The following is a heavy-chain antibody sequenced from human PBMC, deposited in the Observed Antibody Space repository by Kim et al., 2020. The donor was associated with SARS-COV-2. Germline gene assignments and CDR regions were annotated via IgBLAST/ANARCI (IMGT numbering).Heavy chain of an antibody. Sequence: IYYSGRTYYNPSVKSRVTISVDTSKNQFSLRLSSVTAADTAVYYCSTFDYWGQGTLVTVSS. V-gene: IGHV4-39*01. CDR2: IYYSGRT. J-gene: IGHJ4*02. CDR3: STFDY.